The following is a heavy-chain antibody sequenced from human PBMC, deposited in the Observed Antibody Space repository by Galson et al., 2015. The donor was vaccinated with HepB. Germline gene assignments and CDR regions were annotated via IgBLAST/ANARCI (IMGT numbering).Heavy chain of an antibody. Sequence: SLRLSCAASGFTVSSDYMNWVRQALGKGRWWVSGGDTGGSTYYADSVKGRFTISRDNSKNTVYLGMNSLRPVDTAVYYCARILYNWNLNYYYGMDVWGQGTTVTVSS. J-gene: IGHJ6*02. D-gene: IGHD1-20*01. CDR2: GDTGGST. V-gene: IGHV3-66*02. CDR3: ARILYNWNLNYYYGMDV. CDR1: GFTVSSDY.